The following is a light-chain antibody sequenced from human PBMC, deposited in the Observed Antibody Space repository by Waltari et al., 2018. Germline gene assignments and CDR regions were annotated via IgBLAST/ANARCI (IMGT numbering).Light chain of an antibody. CDR3: EKYNSASLT. CDR1: QGISNY. CDR2: AAS. V-gene: IGKV1-27*01. Sequence: DIQMTQSPSSLSASVGDRVTITCRASQGISNYLAWYQQKPGKVPKLLIYAASTLQSGVPCRFSGSGYGTDLTLTIRRLKPEDVATYYCEKYNSASLTFGTGTKVDIK. J-gene: IGKJ3*01.